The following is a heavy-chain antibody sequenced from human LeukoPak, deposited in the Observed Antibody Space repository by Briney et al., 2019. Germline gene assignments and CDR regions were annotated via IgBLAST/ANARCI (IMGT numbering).Heavy chain of an antibody. V-gene: IGHV3-21*01. CDR3: ARDGRGAVAGFDY. Sequence: PGGSLRLSCAAPGFTFATETMNWVRQAPGKGLEWVSSISSSSSYGYYADSVKGRFTIARDNAKNSLYLQMNSLRAEDLAVYYCARDGRGAVAGFDYWGQGTLVTVSS. CDR2: ISSSSSYG. D-gene: IGHD6-19*01. CDR1: GFTFATET. J-gene: IGHJ4*02.